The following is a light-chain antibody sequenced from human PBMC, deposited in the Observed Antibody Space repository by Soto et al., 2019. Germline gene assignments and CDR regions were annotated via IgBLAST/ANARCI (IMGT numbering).Light chain of an antibody. J-gene: IGKJ3*01. V-gene: IGKV3-11*01. Sequence: EIVMTQSPATLSVSPGEGATLSCRASQSVSSYLAWYQQKPGQAPRLLIYEASNRATGIPARFSGSGSGTDFTLTISSLEPEDFAVYYCQQRGACGPGTKGDI. CDR3: QQRGA. CDR2: EAS. CDR1: QSVSSY.